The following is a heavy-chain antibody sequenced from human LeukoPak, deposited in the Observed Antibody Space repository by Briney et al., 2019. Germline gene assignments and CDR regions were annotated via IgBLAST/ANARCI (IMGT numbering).Heavy chain of an antibody. J-gene: IGHJ4*02. D-gene: IGHD5-24*01. Sequence: GGSLRLSCAASGFTFSGYDMNWVRQAPGKGLEWVSYISSSGSTIYYADSVKGRFTISRDNAKNSLYLQMNSVRAEDTAVYYCARELVTTIIGDLWGQGTLVTVS. V-gene: IGHV3-48*03. CDR1: GFTFSGYD. CDR2: ISSSGSTI. CDR3: ARELVTTIIGDL.